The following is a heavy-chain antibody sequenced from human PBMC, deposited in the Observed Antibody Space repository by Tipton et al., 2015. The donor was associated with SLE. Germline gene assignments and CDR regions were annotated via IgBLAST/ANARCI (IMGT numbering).Heavy chain of an antibody. V-gene: IGHV4-59*12. Sequence: TLSLTCSVSGDSLSSYCWSWIRQSPGKGLEWIGYVYDRGTTNYNPSVMNRVVISLDRSENQFSLRLTSVTAADTAVYYCARVPYGAWRFDYWGRGTLVTVSS. CDR2: VYDRGTT. J-gene: IGHJ4*02. CDR3: ARVPYGAWRFDY. CDR1: GDSLSSYC. D-gene: IGHD4/OR15-4a*01.